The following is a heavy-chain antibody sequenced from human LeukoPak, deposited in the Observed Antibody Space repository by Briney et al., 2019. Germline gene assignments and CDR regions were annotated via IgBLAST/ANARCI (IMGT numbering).Heavy chain of an antibody. CDR2: INHSGRT. CDR3: ARVPRSSVPYYGMDV. V-gene: IGHV4-39*07. Sequence: PSETLSLTCTVSGGSISSSSYYWGWIRQPPGKGLEWIGEINHSGRTNYNPSLKSRVTISVDTSKNQFSLKLSSVTAADTAVYYCARVPRSSVPYYGMDVWGKGTTVTVSS. D-gene: IGHD3-22*01. J-gene: IGHJ6*04. CDR1: GGSISSSSYY.